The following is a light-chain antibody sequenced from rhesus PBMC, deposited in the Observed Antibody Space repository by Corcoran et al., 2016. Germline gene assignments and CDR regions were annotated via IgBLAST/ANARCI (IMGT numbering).Light chain of an antibody. CDR1: SSDIGGYNY. V-gene: IGLV2-32*02. Sequence: QAALTQPRSVSGSPGQSVTISCTGTSSDIGGYNYVSWYQQHPGTAPKLMIYEVSKRPSGVSDRFSGSKSGNTASLTISGLQAEDEADYYCCSYRSGSTFDIFGAGTRLTVL. CDR2: EVS. J-gene: IGLJ1*01. CDR3: CSYRSGSTFDI.